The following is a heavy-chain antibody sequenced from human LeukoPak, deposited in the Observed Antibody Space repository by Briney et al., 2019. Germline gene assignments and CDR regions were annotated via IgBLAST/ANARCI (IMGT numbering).Heavy chain of an antibody. D-gene: IGHD6-19*01. CDR3: ASAGHSSGWYDHYMDL. V-gene: IGHV3-30*02. CDR2: MRSDENDE. Sequence: GGSLRLSCTTSSFILTTYGIHWVRQAPGKGLEWVAFMRSDENDEYYAASVKGRFTISTDNSKNTQYLQMNSLRVEDTAVYYCASAGHSSGWYDHYMDLWGKGTTVTISS. CDR1: SFILTTYG. J-gene: IGHJ6*03.